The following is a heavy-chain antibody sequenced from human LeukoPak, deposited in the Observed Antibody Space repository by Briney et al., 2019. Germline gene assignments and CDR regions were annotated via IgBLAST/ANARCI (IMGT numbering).Heavy chain of an antibody. Sequence: GGSLRLSCAASGLTFSDYDMSWIRQAPGKGLEWVSYISSSGSTIYYADSVKGRFTISRDNAKNSLYLQMNSLRAEDTAVYYCAREHYDSSGNWFDPWGQGTLVTVSS. V-gene: IGHV3-11*01. CDR1: GLTFSDYD. D-gene: IGHD3-22*01. CDR2: ISSSGSTI. J-gene: IGHJ5*02. CDR3: AREHYDSSGNWFDP.